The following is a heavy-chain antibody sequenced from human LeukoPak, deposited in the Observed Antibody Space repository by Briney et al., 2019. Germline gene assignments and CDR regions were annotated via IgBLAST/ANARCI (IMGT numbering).Heavy chain of an antibody. CDR3: ARETPYGSGSYPFDY. Sequence: PSGTLSLTCAVSGGSISSSNWWSWVRQPPGKGLEWIGEIYHSGSTSNNPSLKSRVTISVDTSKKHFSLRLSSVTAADTAVYYCARETPYGSGSYPFDYWGQGILVTVSS. D-gene: IGHD3-10*01. CDR1: GGSISSSNW. CDR2: IYHSGST. J-gene: IGHJ4*02. V-gene: IGHV4-4*02.